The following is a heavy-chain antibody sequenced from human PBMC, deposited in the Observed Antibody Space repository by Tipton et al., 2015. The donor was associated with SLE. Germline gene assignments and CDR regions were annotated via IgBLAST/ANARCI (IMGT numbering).Heavy chain of an antibody. V-gene: IGHV3-9*01. D-gene: IGHD2-21*01. J-gene: IGHJ4*02. Sequence: SLRLSCAASGFTFDEYAMHWVRQAPGKGLEWVSGISWNSGSIGYADSVKGRFTIFRDNSKNTLYLQVNSLRAEDTAVYFCAKVGLLSSFDYWGQGTLVTVSS. CDR1: GFTFDEYA. CDR2: ISWNSGSI. CDR3: AKVGLLSSFDY.